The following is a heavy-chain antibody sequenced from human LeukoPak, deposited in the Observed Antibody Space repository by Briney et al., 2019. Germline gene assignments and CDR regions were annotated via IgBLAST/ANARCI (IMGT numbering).Heavy chain of an antibody. V-gene: IGHV4-59*08. Sequence: SETLSLTCTVSGGSISNYYWSWIRQPPGKGLEWIGYIYYSGSTNYNPSLKSRVTISVDTSKNQFSLKLSSVTAADTAVYFCARQHYYGSGNYNWFDPWGQGTLVTVSS. CDR1: GGSISNYY. J-gene: IGHJ5*02. CDR2: IYYSGST. CDR3: ARQHYYGSGNYNWFDP. D-gene: IGHD3-10*01.